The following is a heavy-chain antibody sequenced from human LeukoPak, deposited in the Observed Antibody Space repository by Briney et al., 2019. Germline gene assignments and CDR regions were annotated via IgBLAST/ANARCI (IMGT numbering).Heavy chain of an antibody. V-gene: IGHV3-21*01. Sequence: GGSLRLSCAASGFTFSSYSMTWVRQAPGKGLEGVSSISSSSSYIYYADSVKGRFTISRDNAKNSLYLQMNSLRAEDTAVYYCARCLRYFDPFDYWGQGTLVAVSS. CDR2: ISSSSSYI. D-gene: IGHD3-9*01. CDR1: GFTFSSYS. J-gene: IGHJ4*02. CDR3: ARCLRYFDPFDY.